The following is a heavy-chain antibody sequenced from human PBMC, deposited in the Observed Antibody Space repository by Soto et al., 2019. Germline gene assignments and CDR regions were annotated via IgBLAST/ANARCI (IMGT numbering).Heavy chain of an antibody. Sequence: QVQLVESGGGVVQPGRSLRLSCAASGFTFSSYGMHWVRQAPGKGLEWVAVIWYDGRNKYYADSVKGRFTISRDNSKNTLYLQMNSLRAEDTAVYYCARDIRSGWFDPWGQGTLVTVSS. CDR2: IWYDGRNK. CDR1: GFTFSSYG. J-gene: IGHJ5*02. V-gene: IGHV3-33*01. CDR3: ARDIRSGWFDP.